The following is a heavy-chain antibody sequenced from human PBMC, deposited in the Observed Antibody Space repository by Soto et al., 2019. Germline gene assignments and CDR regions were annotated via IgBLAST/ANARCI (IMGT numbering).Heavy chain of an antibody. CDR1: GGSISSGDYY. D-gene: IGHD3-22*01. Sequence: SLTCTVSGGSISSGDYYWSWIRQPPGKGLEWIGYIYYSGSTYYNPSLKSRVTISVDTSKNQFSLKLSSVTAADTAVYYCARVGGGSYYDSSGYYYYWFDPWGQGTLVTVSS. V-gene: IGHV4-30-4*01. CDR3: ARVGGGSYYDSSGYYYYWFDP. J-gene: IGHJ5*02. CDR2: IYYSGST.